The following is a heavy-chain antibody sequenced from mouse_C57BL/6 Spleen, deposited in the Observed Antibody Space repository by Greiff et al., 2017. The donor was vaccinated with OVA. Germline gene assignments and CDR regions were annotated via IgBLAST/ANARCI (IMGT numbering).Heavy chain of an antibody. CDR3: ARVPYYGNYEGSMDY. J-gene: IGHJ4*01. D-gene: IGHD2-10*01. Sequence: QVQLQQPGAELVRPGSSVKLSCKASGYTFTSYWMHWVKQRPIQGLEWIGNIDPSDSETHYNPKFKAKATLTVDKSSSTAYMQLSSLTSEDSAVYYCARVPYYGNYEGSMDYWGQGTSVTVSS. CDR1: GYTFTSYW. CDR2: IDPSDSET. V-gene: IGHV1-52*01.